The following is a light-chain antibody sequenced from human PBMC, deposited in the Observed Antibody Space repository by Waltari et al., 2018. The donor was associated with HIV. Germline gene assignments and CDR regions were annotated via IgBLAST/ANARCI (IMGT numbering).Light chain of an antibody. CDR3: QQYGNSPRT. V-gene: IGKV3-20*01. CDR1: QSVISDY. CDR2: GAS. Sequence: EIVLTQSPGTLSLSPGERATLSCRASQSVISDYLAWDQQKRGQAPRLLIFGASSRATGIPDRFSGSGSGTDFTLTISRLKPEDFAMYYCQQYGNSPRTFGQGTKLEFK. J-gene: IGKJ2*01.